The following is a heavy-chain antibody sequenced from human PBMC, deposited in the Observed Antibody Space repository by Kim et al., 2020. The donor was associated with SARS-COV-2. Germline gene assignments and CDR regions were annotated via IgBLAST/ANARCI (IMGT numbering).Heavy chain of an antibody. Sequence: ASVKVSCKASGYTFTGYYMHWVRQAPGQGLEWMGWINPNSGGTNYAQKFQGRVTMTRDTSISTAYMELSRLRSDDTAVYYCALVPTIVVVPAAVWGVWGDGYFDYWGQGTLVTVSS. V-gene: IGHV1-2*02. CDR2: INPNSGGT. J-gene: IGHJ4*02. CDR3: ALVPTIVVVPAAVWGVWGDGYFDY. CDR1: GYTFTGYY. D-gene: IGHD2-2*01.